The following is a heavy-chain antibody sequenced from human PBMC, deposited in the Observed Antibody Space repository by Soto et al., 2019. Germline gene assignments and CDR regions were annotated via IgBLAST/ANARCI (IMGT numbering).Heavy chain of an antibody. D-gene: IGHD2-15*01. CDR1: GFIFSSYD. Sequence: EEQLVESGGGLVQPGGSLRLSCAASGFIFSSYDMHWVRQTTGKGLEWVSATGTAGDTYYPGSVKGRFTISRENAKNSLYLQMNSLRAGDTAVYYCARLGRDGFFDYWGQGTLVTVSS. J-gene: IGHJ4*02. CDR2: TGTAGDT. CDR3: ARLGRDGFFDY. V-gene: IGHV3-13*04.